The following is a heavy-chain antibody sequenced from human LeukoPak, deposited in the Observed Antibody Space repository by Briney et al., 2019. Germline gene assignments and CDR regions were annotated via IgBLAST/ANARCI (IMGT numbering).Heavy chain of an antibody. CDR3: AREILAPGKTHDY. CDR2: INDDGRAT. Sequence: GGSLRLSCAASGFTFSNYWMHWVRHVPGKGLVWVSRINDDGRATFYADSVKGRFTISRDNAKNTLFLQINSLRAEDTAVYYCAREILAPGKTHDYWGQGTLVTVSS. V-gene: IGHV3-74*01. CDR1: GFTFSNYW. J-gene: IGHJ4*02.